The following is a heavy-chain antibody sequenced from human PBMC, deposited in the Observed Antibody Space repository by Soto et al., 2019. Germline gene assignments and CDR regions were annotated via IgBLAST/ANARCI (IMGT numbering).Heavy chain of an antibody. CDR1: GFTFSSYD. Sequence: EEQLVESGGGLVQPGGSLRLSCAASGFTFSSYDMHWVRQATGKGLEWVSAIGTAGDTYYPGSVKGRFTISRENAKNSFDLQMNRLRAEDTAGYYCARVEGSGWLSGHFDYWGQGTLVTVSS. V-gene: IGHV3-13*01. J-gene: IGHJ4*02. CDR2: IGTAGDT. D-gene: IGHD6-19*01. CDR3: ARVEGSGWLSGHFDY.